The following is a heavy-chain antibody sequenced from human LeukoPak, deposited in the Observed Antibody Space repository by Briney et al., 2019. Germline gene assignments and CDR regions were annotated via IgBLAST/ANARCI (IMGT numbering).Heavy chain of an antibody. J-gene: IGHJ4*01. V-gene: IGHV3-74*01. CDR1: GFMFTNYW. CDR3: ASAAPHRIAAGGDY. Sequence: PGGSLRLSCEASGFMFTNYWMHWVRQGQGKGLVWVSRISNDGSSRHYADSVKGRFTISRDNSKNMMYLQMNSLRAEDTAVYYCASAAPHRIAAGGDYWGHGTLVTVSS. CDR2: ISNDGSSR. D-gene: IGHD6-13*01.